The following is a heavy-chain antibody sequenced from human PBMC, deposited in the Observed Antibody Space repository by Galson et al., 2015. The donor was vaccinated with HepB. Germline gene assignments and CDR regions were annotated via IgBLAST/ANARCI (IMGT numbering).Heavy chain of an antibody. Sequence: SVKVSCKASGYTFTSYGISWVRQAPGQGPEWMGWISAYNGNAKYAQNLQGRVTMTQDTSTCTAYMELRSLRSDDTAIYYCTRDLGGSPGVFFDYWGQGTLVTVSS. J-gene: IGHJ4*02. V-gene: IGHV1-18*04. CDR3: TRDLGGSPGVFFDY. CDR1: GYTFTSYG. CDR2: ISAYNGNA. D-gene: IGHD1-26*01.